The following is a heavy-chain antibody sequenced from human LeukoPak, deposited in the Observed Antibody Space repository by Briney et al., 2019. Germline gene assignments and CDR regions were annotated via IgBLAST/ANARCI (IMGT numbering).Heavy chain of an antibody. CDR3: ARSITMVRGVPFY. D-gene: IGHD3-10*01. CDR2: INPSGGST. V-gene: IGHV1-46*01. J-gene: IGHJ4*02. CDR1: GYSFTDYY. Sequence: ASVKVSCKTSGYSFTDYYIHWVRQAPGQGLEWMGIINPSGGSTSYAQKFQGRVTMTRNTSISTAYMELSSLRSEDTAVYYCARSITMVRGVPFYWGQGTLVTVSS.